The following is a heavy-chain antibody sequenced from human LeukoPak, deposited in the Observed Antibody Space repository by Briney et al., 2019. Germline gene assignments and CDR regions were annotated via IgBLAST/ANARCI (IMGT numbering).Heavy chain of an antibody. CDR3: ARGVPTGVDYFDY. CDR1: GFTFSNYW. D-gene: IGHD2-8*02. J-gene: IGHJ4*02. V-gene: IGHV3-7*01. CDR2: IKQDGSDK. Sequence: GGSLTLCCAASGFTFSNYWMTWVRQAPGRGVEWVAVIKQDGSDKYYVDSVKGRFTISRDNAKNSLYLQMSSLRAEDTAVYYCARGVPTGVDYFDYWGQGNLVTVSS.